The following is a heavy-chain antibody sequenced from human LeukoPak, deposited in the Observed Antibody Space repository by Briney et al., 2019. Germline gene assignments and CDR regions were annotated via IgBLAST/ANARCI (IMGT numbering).Heavy chain of an antibody. Sequence: SETLSLTCTVSGVSITSYYWSWIRQPPGKGLEWIAFIYYSGSTKYNSSLKSRVTISVDTSKNQFSLNLSSVTAADTAVYYCARGGASSVPFDFWGQGTLVTVSS. J-gene: IGHJ4*02. CDR3: ARGGASSVPFDF. CDR1: GVSITSYY. CDR2: IYYSGST. D-gene: IGHD6-19*01. V-gene: IGHV4-59*01.